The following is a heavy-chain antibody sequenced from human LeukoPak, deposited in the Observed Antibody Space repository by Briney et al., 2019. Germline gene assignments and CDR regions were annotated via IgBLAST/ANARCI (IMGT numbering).Heavy chain of an antibody. J-gene: IGHJ4*02. CDR1: GFTFSSFT. D-gene: IGHD6-19*01. V-gene: IGHV3-30-3*01. CDR2: ISYDGSNK. CDR3: ARDAAAVAPAYYFDY. Sequence: GGSLRLSCGASGFTFSSFTMHWVRQAPGKGPEWAAIISYDGSNKYYADSVKGRFTISRDNPKNTLYLQMNSLRAEDTAVYYCARDAAAVAPAYYFDYWGQGTLVTVSS.